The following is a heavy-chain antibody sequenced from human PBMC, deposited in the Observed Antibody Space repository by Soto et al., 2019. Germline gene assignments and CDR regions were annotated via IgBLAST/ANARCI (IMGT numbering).Heavy chain of an antibody. V-gene: IGHV1-46*01. D-gene: IGHD3-3*02. Sequence: ASVKVSCKASGYNFTSYYMHWVRQAPGQGLEWMGIINPSGGSTSYAQKFQGRVTISVDTSRNQFSLSLRSVTAADTAVYYCARDFNFIFDDFADMRWNFDPWGQGSLVTVSS. CDR1: GYNFTSYY. CDR2: INPSGGST. J-gene: IGHJ5*02. CDR3: ARDFNFIFDDFADMRWNFDP.